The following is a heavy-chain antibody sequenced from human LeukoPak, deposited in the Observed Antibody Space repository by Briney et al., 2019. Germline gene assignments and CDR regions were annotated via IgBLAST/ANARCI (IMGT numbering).Heavy chain of an antibody. CDR1: GGSISSGGYY. D-gene: IGHD3-16*01. V-gene: IGHV4-31*03. Sequence: SQTLSLTCTVSGGSISSGGYYWSWIRQHPGKGLEWIGYIYYSGGTYYNPSLKSRVTISVDTSKNQFSLKLSSVTAADTAVYCCARVDWGYYFDYWGQGTLVTVSS. CDR3: ARVDWGYYFDY. CDR2: IYYSGGT. J-gene: IGHJ4*02.